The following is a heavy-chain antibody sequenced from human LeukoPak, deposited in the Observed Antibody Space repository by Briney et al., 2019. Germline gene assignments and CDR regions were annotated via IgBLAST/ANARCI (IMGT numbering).Heavy chain of an antibody. D-gene: IGHD3-10*01. Sequence: LGGSLRLSCAASGFTFSSYGMHWVRQAPGKGLEWVAVIWYDGSNKYYADSVKGRFTISRDNSKNTLYLQMNSLRAEDTAVYYCARGFTARGVIIGAFDIWGQGTMVTVSS. CDR2: IWYDGSNK. CDR3: ARGFTARGVIIGAFDI. V-gene: IGHV3-33*01. CDR1: GFTFSSYG. J-gene: IGHJ3*02.